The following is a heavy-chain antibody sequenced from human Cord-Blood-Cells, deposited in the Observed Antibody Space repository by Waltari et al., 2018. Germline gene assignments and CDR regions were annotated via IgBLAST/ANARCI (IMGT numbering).Heavy chain of an antibody. J-gene: IGHJ3*02. V-gene: IGHV3-53*01. CDR3: ARGYSGYDYAFDI. CDR2: IYSGGST. Sequence: EVQLVESGGGLIQSGGSLRLSCAASGFPVSSNHMSWVRQAPGKGLEWVSVIYSGGSTYYADSVKGRFTISRDNSKNTLYLQMNSLRAEDTAVYYCARGYSGYDYAFDIWGQGTMVTVSS. CDR1: GFPVSSNH. D-gene: IGHD5-12*01.